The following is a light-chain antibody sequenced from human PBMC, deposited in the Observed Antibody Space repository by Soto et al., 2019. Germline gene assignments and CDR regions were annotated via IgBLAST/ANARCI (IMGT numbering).Light chain of an antibody. V-gene: IGLV2-23*01. CDR3: CSHADDTMWV. CDR2: EAT. J-gene: IGLJ3*02. CDR1: SSDVVSYNL. Sequence: QSVLTQPASVSGSPGQSITISCTGTSSDVVSYNLVSWYQQHPGKVPKLMIYEATKRPSGVSDRFSGSKSGNTASLTISGLQAEDEADYYCCSHADDTMWVLGGGTKVTVL.